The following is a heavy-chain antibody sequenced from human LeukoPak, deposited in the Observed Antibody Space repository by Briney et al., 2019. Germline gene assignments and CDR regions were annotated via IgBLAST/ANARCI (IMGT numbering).Heavy chain of an antibody. CDR3: ARDTGYSSGWYTDY. CDR2: ISVSGGTT. CDR1: GFTFSSYA. V-gene: IGHV3-23*01. J-gene: IGHJ4*02. Sequence: GGSLRLSCVASGFTFSSYAMNWVRQAPGKGLEWVSTISVSGGTTYYADSVKGRFTISRDNSKNTLYLQMNSLRAEDTAVYYCARDTGYSSGWYTDYWGQGTLVTASS. D-gene: IGHD6-19*01.